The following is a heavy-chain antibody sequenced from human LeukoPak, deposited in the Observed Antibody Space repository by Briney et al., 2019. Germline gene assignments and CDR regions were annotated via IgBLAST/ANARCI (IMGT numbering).Heavy chain of an antibody. CDR3: ARLPIAARYYYYYGMDV. Sequence: PSETLSLTCTVSGGSISSSSYYRGWIRQPPGKGLEWIGSIYYSGSTYYNPSLKSRVTISVDTSKNQFSLKPSSVTAADTAVYYCARLPIAARYYYYYGMDVWGQGTTVTVSS. D-gene: IGHD6-25*01. V-gene: IGHV4-39*01. J-gene: IGHJ6*02. CDR2: IYYSGST. CDR1: GGSISSSSYY.